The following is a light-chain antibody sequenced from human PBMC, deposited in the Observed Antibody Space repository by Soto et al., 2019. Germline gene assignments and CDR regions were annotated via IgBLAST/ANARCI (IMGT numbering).Light chain of an antibody. J-gene: IGKJ2*01. CDR2: GAS. V-gene: IGKV3-15*01. Sequence: EIVMTQSPATLLVSLGERVTLSCRASQSVSSNLAWYQQKHGQAPRLLVYGASTRATGIPARFSGSGSETEFTLTISSLQSEDFAVYYRQQYNNWPYTFGQGTKLEIK. CDR3: QQYNNWPYT. CDR1: QSVSSN.